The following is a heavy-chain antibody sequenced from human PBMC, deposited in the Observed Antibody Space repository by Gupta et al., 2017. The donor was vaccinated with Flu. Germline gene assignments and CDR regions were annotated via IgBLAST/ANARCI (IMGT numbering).Heavy chain of an antibody. J-gene: IGHJ4*02. CDR2: IAYDGSDT. Sequence: APGKGLEWVAVIAYDGSDTYYADSVKGRFTISRDNSKNTLYLQMNSLRAEDTAVYYCATDKFVVRFFDWLLSYWGQGTLVTVSS. D-gene: IGHD3-9*01. CDR3: ATDKFVVRFFDWLLSY. V-gene: IGHV3-30*03.